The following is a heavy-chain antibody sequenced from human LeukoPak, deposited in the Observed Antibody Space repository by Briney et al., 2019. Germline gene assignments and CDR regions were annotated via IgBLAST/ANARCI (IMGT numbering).Heavy chain of an antibody. CDR1: GGSISSSNSY. D-gene: IGHD2-21*01. J-gene: IGHJ4*02. Sequence: SETLSLTCTVSGGSISSSNSYWGWIRQPPGKGLEWIGTLSYSGSTYYNPSLKSRITISVDTSKSQFSLRLSSVTAADTALYYCARHIQGAKVCDYWGQGTLVTVPS. V-gene: IGHV4-39*01. CDR2: LSYSGST. CDR3: ARHIQGAKVCDY.